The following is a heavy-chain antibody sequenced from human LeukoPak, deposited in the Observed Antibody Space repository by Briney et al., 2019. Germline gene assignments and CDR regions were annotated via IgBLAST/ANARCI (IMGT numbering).Heavy chain of an antibody. V-gene: IGHV4-61*05. J-gene: IGHJ5*02. Sequence: PSETLSLTCTVSVGSISSSSYYWGWIRQPPGKGLEWIGYISYSGSTNYNPSLKSRVTISVDTSKNQFSLKLNSVTAADTAVYYCARGEGAGFDPWGQGTLVTVSS. CDR1: VGSISSSSYY. CDR2: ISYSGST. CDR3: ARGEGAGFDP.